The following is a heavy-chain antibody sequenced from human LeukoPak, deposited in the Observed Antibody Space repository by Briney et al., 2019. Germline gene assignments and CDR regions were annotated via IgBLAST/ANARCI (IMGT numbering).Heavy chain of an antibody. Sequence: PGGSLRLSCAASGFTVSSNYMSWVRQAPGKGLEWVSVIYSGGSTYYADSVKGRFTISRDNSKNTLYLQMNSLRAEDTAVYYCARDGHSSSGYFQHWGQGTLVTVSS. CDR2: IYSGGST. CDR3: ARDGHSSSGYFQH. V-gene: IGHV3-53*01. D-gene: IGHD6-19*01. CDR1: GFTVSSNY. J-gene: IGHJ1*01.